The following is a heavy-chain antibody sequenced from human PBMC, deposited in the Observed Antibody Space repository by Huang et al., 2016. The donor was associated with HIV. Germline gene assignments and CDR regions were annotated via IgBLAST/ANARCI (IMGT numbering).Heavy chain of an antibody. Sequence: QLQESGPGLVKPSETLSLTCSFSGGSIGSDNWNWIRQSPGKGLEWIGSVYGAGSTNSNASLKRRVTISVDTSKNEFFLKVRSATAADTAVYFCARWMSSSGLKYYYYMDVWGKGTTVIVSS. CDR1: GGSIGSDN. V-gene: IGHV4-59*13. CDR2: VYGAGST. J-gene: IGHJ6*03. D-gene: IGHD2-2*03. CDR3: ARWMSSSGLKYYYYMDV.